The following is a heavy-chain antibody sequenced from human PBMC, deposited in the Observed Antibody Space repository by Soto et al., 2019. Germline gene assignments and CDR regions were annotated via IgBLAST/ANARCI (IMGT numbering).Heavy chain of an antibody. CDR3: ARDKFGEFPHYYYYGMDV. J-gene: IGHJ6*02. Sequence: QVQLVQSGAEVKKPGSSVKVSCKASGGTFSSYAISWVRQAPGQGLEWMGGIIPIFGKANYAQKFQGRVTITADESTSTAYMELSSLRSEDTAVYYCARDKFGEFPHYYYYGMDVWGQGTTVTVSS. CDR1: GGTFSSYA. D-gene: IGHD3-10*01. V-gene: IGHV1-69*01. CDR2: IIPIFGKA.